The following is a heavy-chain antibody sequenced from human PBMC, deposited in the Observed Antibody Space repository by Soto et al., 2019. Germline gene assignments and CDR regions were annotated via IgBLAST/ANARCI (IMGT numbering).Heavy chain of an antibody. D-gene: IGHD2-15*01. V-gene: IGHV3-48*01. CDR2: ISSSSSTI. Sequence: GGSLILSCAASGFSFSSYSMNWVRQAPGKGLEWVSHISSSSSTIYYADSVKGRFTISRDNAKNSLYLQMNSLRAEDTAVYYCAKSPPPGYCSGGSCYGMDVWDQGTTVTVSS. J-gene: IGHJ6*02. CDR3: AKSPPPGYCSGGSCYGMDV. CDR1: GFSFSSYS.